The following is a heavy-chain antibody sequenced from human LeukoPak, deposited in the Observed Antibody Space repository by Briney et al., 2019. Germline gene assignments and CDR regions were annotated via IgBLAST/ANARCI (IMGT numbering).Heavy chain of an antibody. CDR3: ARRYCSSTSCYTWAFDY. Sequence: SETLSLTCTVSGGSISSYYWSWIRQPPGKGLEWIGYIYYSGSTNYNPSLKSRVTISVDTSKNQFSLKLSSVTAADTAVYYCARRYCSSTSCYTWAFDYWGQGTLVTVSS. D-gene: IGHD2-2*02. V-gene: IGHV4-59*01. J-gene: IGHJ4*02. CDR1: GGSISSYY. CDR2: IYYSGST.